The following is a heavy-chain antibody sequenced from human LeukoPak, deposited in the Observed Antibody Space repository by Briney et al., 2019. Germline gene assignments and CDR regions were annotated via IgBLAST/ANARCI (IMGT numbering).Heavy chain of an antibody. J-gene: IGHJ5*02. CDR2: INPNSGGT. CDR3: ARQLVWGNWFDP. V-gene: IGHV1-2*06. D-gene: IGHD6-6*01. CDR1: GYTFTGYY. Sequence: ASVKVSCKASGYTFTGYYMHWVRQAPGQGLEWMGRINPNSGGTNYAQKFQGRVTMTRDTSISTAYMELNRLRSDDTAVYYCARQLVWGNWFDPWGQGTLVTVSS.